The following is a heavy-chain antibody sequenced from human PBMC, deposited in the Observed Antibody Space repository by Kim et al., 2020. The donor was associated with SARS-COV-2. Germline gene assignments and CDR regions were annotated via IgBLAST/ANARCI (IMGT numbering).Heavy chain of an antibody. J-gene: IGHJ6*02. Sequence: GGSLRLSCAASGFTFSSYAMSWVRQAPGKGLEWVSAISGSGGSTYYADSVKGRFTISRDNSKNTLYLQMNSLRAEDTAVYYCAKAPKTMVPHMPGVYYYYGMDVWGQGTTVTVSS. CDR1: GFTFSSYA. CDR2: ISGSGGST. D-gene: IGHD3-10*01. CDR3: AKAPKTMVPHMPGVYYYYGMDV. V-gene: IGHV3-23*01.